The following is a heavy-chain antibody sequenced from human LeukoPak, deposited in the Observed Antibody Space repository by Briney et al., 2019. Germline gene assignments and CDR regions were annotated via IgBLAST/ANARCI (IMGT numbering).Heavy chain of an antibody. CDR3: ASTDFWSGYHVGTFDY. V-gene: IGHV5-51*01. CDR1: GYSFSRYW. CDR2: IYPGDSDT. J-gene: IGHJ4*02. Sequence: GESLKISCKGSGYSFSRYWIGWVRQMPGKGLEWMGIIYPGDSDTRYSPSSQGQVTISADKSISTAYLQWSSLKASDTATYYCASTDFWSGYHVGTFDYWGQGTLVTVSS. D-gene: IGHD3-3*01.